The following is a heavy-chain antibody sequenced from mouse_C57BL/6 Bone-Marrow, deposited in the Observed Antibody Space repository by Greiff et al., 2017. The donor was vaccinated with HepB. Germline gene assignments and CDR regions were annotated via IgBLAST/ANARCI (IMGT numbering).Heavy chain of an antibody. D-gene: IGHD3-2*02. V-gene: IGHV2-9-1*01. Sequence: QVQLQQSVPGLVAPSQSLSITCTVSGFSLTSYAISWVRQPPGKGLEWLGVIWTGGGTNYNSALKSRLSISKDNSKSQVFLKMNSLQTDDTARYYCARERAAQATWAMDYWGQGTSVTVYS. CDR1: GFSLTSYA. J-gene: IGHJ4*01. CDR2: IWTGGGT. CDR3: ARERAAQATWAMDY.